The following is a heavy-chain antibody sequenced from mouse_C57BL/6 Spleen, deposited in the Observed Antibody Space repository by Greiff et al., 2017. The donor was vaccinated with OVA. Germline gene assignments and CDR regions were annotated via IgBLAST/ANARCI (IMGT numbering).Heavy chain of an antibody. D-gene: IGHD1-1*01. V-gene: IGHV1-72*01. CDR2: IDPNSGGT. CDR1: GYTFTSYW. Sequence: QVQLQQPGAELVKPGASVKLSCKASGYTFTSYWMPWVKPRPGRGLEWIGRIDPNSGGTKYNEKFKSKATLTVDKPSSTAYMQLSSLTSEDSAVYYCARGFITTVVAFDYWGQGTTLTVSS. CDR3: ARGFITTVVAFDY. J-gene: IGHJ2*01.